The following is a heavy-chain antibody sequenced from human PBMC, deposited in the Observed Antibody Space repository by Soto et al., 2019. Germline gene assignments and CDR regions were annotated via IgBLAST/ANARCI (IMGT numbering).Heavy chain of an antibody. Sequence: SETLSLTCTVSGGSISSYYWSWIRQPPGKGLEWIGYIYYSGITNYNPSLKSRVTISVDTSKNQFSLKLSSVTAADTAVYYCARGGSYYDSSGYGFDYWGQGTLVTVSS. D-gene: IGHD3-22*01. CDR2: IYYSGIT. J-gene: IGHJ4*02. CDR3: ARGGSYYDSSGYGFDY. CDR1: GGSISSYY. V-gene: IGHV4-59*01.